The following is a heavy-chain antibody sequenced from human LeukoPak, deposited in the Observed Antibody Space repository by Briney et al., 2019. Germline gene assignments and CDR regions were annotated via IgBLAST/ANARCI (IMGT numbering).Heavy chain of an antibody. CDR1: GFSLSTSGMC. CDR3: ARHYYGSGSFDY. V-gene: IGHV2-70*11. CDR2: IDLDDDK. Sequence: SGPALFHPTPPLTLTCTFSGFSLSTSGMCVTWIRQPPVKALEWLARIDLDDDKYYSTSLKTRLTISKDTSKNQVVLTMTNMDPVDTATYFCARHYYGSGSFDYWGQGTLVTVSS. D-gene: IGHD3-10*01. J-gene: IGHJ4*02.